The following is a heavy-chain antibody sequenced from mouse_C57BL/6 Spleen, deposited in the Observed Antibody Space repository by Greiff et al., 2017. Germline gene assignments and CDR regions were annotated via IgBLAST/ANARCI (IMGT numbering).Heavy chain of an antibody. J-gene: IGHJ1*03. D-gene: IGHD1-1*01. Sequence: KPGQGLEWIGDIYPGSGSTNYNEKFKSKATLTVDTSSSTAYMQLSSLTSEDSAVYYCARWDTTTWYFDVWGTGTTVTVSS. CDR3: ARWDTTTWYFDV. CDR2: IYPGSGST. V-gene: IGHV1-55*01.